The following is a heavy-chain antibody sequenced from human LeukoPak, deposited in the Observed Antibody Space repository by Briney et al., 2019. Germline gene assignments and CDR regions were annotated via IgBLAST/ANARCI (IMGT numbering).Heavy chain of an antibody. CDR2: TSNSGTT. CDR1: GGSINDYY. Sequence: PSETLSLTCTVSGGSINDYYWTWIRQAPGKGLEWLGYTSNSGTTDYNPSLKSRVTMSVDTSKNEFSLKVTSVTAADTAMYYCARVVRGAVTSNCFDPWGQGTLVTVSS. V-gene: IGHV4-59*01. J-gene: IGHJ5*02. CDR3: ARVVRGAVTSNCFDP. D-gene: IGHD4-17*01.